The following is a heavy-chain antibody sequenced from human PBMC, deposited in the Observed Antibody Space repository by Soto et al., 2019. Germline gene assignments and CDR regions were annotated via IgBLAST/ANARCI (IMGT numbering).Heavy chain of an antibody. J-gene: IGHJ4*02. Sequence: QVQLVESGGGVVQPGRCLRLSCAASGCTFSSYAMHWVRQAPGKGLEGVAVISYDGSNKYYADSVKGRFTISRDNSKNTLYLQMNSLRAEDTAVYYCTREPTTMIEVVPKVTADYWSQGTLVVVSA. D-gene: IGHD3-22*01. V-gene: IGHV3-30-3*01. CDR1: GCTFSSYA. CDR3: TREPTTMIEVVPKVTADY. CDR2: ISYDGSNK.